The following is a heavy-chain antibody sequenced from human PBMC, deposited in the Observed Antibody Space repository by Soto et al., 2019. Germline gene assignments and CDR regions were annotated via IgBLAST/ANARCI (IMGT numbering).Heavy chain of an antibody. D-gene: IGHD2-15*01. Sequence: EVQLLESGGGLAQPGGSLRLSCAASGFTFSDSAMSWVRQAPGKGLEWVSGISGSGGGGTTYYADSVKGRFTISRDNSKNTLYLQMNTLRAEDTGVYYCAKLVVIGEFLSYWGQGTLVTVSS. V-gene: IGHV3-23*01. CDR3: AKLVVIGEFLSY. CDR2: ISGSGGGGTT. J-gene: IGHJ4*02. CDR1: GFTFSDSA.